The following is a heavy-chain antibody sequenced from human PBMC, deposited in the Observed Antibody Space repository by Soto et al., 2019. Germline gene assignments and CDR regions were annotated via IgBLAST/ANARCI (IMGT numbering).Heavy chain of an antibody. CDR1: GFTFSSYA. CDR2: ISSNGGST. J-gene: IGHJ6*03. V-gene: IGHV3-64*01. CDR3: ARGLEDYDFWSGYYLGYYYYMDV. Sequence: GGSLRLSCAASGFTFSSYAMHWVRQAPGKGLEYVSAISSNGGSTYYANSVKGRFTISRDNSKNTLYLQMGSLRAEDMAVYYCARGLEDYDFWSGYYLGYYYYMDVWGKGTTVTVSS. D-gene: IGHD3-3*01.